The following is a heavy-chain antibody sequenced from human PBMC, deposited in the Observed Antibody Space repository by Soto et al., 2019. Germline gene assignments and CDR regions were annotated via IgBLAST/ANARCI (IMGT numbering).Heavy chain of an antibody. D-gene: IGHD2-15*01. Sequence: EVQLVESGGGLVKPGGSLRLSCAASGFTFSSYSMNWVRQAPGKGLEWVSSISSSSSYIYYADSVKGRFTISRDNAKKSLYLQMNSLRAEDTAVYYCERDQDGYCSGGSCYFFDYWGQGTLDTVSS. CDR3: ERDQDGYCSGGSCYFFDY. V-gene: IGHV3-21*01. CDR2: ISSSSSYI. J-gene: IGHJ4*02. CDR1: GFTFSSYS.